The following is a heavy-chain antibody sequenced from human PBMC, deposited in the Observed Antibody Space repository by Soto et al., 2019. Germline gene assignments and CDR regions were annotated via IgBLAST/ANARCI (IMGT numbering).Heavy chain of an antibody. Sequence: GGSLRLSCAASGFTFSSYAMGWVHQAPGKGLEWVAVISYDGSNKYYADSVKGRFTISRDNSKNTLYLQMNSLRAEDTAVYYCARPLWRDDYNWGYFDLWGRGTLVTVSS. CDR1: GFTFSSYA. J-gene: IGHJ2*01. V-gene: IGHV3-30-3*01. CDR3: ARPLWRDDYNWGYFDL. CDR2: ISYDGSNK. D-gene: IGHD4-4*01.